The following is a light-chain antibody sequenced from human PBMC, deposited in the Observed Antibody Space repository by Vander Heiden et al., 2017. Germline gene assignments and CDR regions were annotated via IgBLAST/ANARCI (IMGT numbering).Light chain of an antibody. CDR3: QQDDNHPVT. Sequence: DIQMTQSPSSLSASVGDRVTITCQASQDISNYLNWYQQKPGKAPKLLIYDASNLETGVPSRFSGSRSGTDFTFTISSLHPEDIATYYCQQDDNHPVTFGHGTKVDIK. CDR1: QDISNY. V-gene: IGKV1-33*01. CDR2: DAS. J-gene: IGKJ3*01.